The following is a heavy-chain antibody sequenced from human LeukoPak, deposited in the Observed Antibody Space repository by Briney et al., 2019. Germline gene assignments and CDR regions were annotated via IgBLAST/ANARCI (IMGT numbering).Heavy chain of an antibody. D-gene: IGHD2-21*02. J-gene: IGHJ1*01. CDR3: ARGYCGGDCYGD. CDR1: GFTFSDYS. V-gene: IGHV3-21*01. Sequence: KSGGSLRFSCAASGFTFSDYSMNWVRQAPGKGLEYVSSISGSSNEIYYADSVKGRFTISRDNTKNSLYLQMNSLRAEDMAVYYCARGYCGGDCYGDWGRGTLVTVSS. CDR2: ISGSSNEI.